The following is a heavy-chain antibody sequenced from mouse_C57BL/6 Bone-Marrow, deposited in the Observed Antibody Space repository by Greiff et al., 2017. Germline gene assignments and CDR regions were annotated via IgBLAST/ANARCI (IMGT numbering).Heavy chain of an antibody. CDR1: GFTFSDSG. D-gene: IGHD1-1*01. CDR3: ARDYYGSSSYFDY. CDR2: ISSGSSTI. J-gene: IGHJ2*01. Sequence: EVKVEESGGGLVKPGGSLKLSCAASGFTFSDSGMHWVRQAPAQGLEWVAYISSGSSTISYADTVKGRFTLSRDNAKSTLSLQMTSLRSEDTAMDYCARDYYGSSSYFDYWGQGTTLTVSS. V-gene: IGHV5-17*01.